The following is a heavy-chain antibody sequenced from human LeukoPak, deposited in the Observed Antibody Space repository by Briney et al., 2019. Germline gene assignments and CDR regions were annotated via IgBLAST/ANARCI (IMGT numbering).Heavy chain of an antibody. CDR1: GFTFSSYG. D-gene: IGHD6-13*01. CDR3: ARGGSSSWSHGDY. Sequence: QAGGSLRLSCAASGFTFSSYGIHWVRQAPGKGLEWVAVITYDGIRKYYADSVKGRFTISRDNSKNTLYLQMNTLRPEDTAVYYCARGGSSSWSHGDYWGQGTLATVSS. V-gene: IGHV3-30*03. CDR2: ITYDGIRK. J-gene: IGHJ4*02.